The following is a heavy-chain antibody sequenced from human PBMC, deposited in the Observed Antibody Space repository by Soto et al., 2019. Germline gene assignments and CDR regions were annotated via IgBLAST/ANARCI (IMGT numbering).Heavy chain of an antibody. CDR2: IYYSGST. CDR3: DRVGAATGDGAFDI. V-gene: IGHV4-30-4*01. CDR1: GGSISSGDYY. J-gene: IGHJ3*02. D-gene: IGHD2-15*01. Sequence: QVQLQESGPGPVKPSQTLSLTCTVSGGSISSGDYYWSWIRQPPGKGLEWIGYIYYSGSTYYNPSLKSRVTISVDTSKNQFSLKLSSVTAAATAVYYCDRVGAATGDGAFDIWGQGTMVTVSS.